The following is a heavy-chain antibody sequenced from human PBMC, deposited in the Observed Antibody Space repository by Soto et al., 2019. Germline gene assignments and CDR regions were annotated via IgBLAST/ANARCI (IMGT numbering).Heavy chain of an antibody. V-gene: IGHV3-64*01. D-gene: IGHD2-21*01. Sequence: EVQLVESGGGLVQPGGSLSLSGAATGFTFSSYVCHWVRQAPGKGLENVSGITSNGGNTDYASSVKGRFTISRDNSKNTLYLQMGSLRAEDMAVYYCARRIPFGYGMDVWGQGTTVTVSS. CDR3: ARRIPFGYGMDV. CDR1: GFTFSSYV. CDR2: ITSNGGNT. J-gene: IGHJ6*02.